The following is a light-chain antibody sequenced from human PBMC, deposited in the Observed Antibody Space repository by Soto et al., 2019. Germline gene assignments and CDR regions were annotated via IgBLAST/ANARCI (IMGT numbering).Light chain of an antibody. CDR1: QGISNN. Sequence: DIQMTQSPSSLSASVGDRVTITCRASQGISNNLAWYQQKPGKVPKLLIYAASTLQSGVPSRFSGSGSGTDFTLTISSLQPEDVGTYYCQKYNSVPITFGQGTRLETK. V-gene: IGKV1-27*01. CDR2: AAS. CDR3: QKYNSVPIT. J-gene: IGKJ5*01.